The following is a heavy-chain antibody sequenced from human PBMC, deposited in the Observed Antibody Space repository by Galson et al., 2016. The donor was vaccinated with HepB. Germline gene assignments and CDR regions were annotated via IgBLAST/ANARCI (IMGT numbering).Heavy chain of an antibody. V-gene: IGHV1-18*01. Sequence: SVKVSCKASNYTISSFAINWVRQAPGQGLEWMGWINGYNGHTKYAQNFQDRVTVTIDASTSAAYMELRSLRSDDTAVYYCARDRRVVGIPFDIWGQGTMLSVSS. D-gene: IGHD3-22*01. CDR1: NYTISSFA. CDR3: ARDRRVVGIPFDI. J-gene: IGHJ3*02. CDR2: INGYNGHT.